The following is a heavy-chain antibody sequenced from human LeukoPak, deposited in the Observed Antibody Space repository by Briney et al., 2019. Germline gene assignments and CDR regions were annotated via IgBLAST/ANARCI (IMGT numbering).Heavy chain of an antibody. J-gene: IGHJ5*02. CDR3: ARGGRERYFGPVTPSGGWFDP. Sequence: HPGGSLRLSCAASGFTFSSYAMHWVRQAPGKGLEWVAVISYDGSNKYYADSVKGRFTISRDNSKNTLYLQMNSLRAEDTAVYYCARGGRERYFGPVTPSGGWFDPWGQGTLVTVSS. CDR1: GFTFSSYA. V-gene: IGHV3-30-3*01. CDR2: ISYDGSNK. D-gene: IGHD3-9*01.